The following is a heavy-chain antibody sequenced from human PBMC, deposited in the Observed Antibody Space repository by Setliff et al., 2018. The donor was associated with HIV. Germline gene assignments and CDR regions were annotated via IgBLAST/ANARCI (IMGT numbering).Heavy chain of an antibody. CDR2: ISSSSSYI. V-gene: IGHV3-21*01. Sequence: KTGGSLRLSCAAPGFTFSSYSMTWVRQAPGKGLEWVSSISSSSSYIYYADSIEGRFTISRDNAKSSLYLQMNSLRAEDTAVYYCTRVVGEGYNSVDYWGQGTLVTVSS. CDR1: GFTFSSYS. D-gene: IGHD5-12*01. J-gene: IGHJ4*02. CDR3: TRVVGEGYNSVDY.